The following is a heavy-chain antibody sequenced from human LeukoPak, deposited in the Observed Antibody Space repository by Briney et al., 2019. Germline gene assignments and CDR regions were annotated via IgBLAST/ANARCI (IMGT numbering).Heavy chain of an antibody. Sequence: PSGTLSLTCGVSGGSISSTNWWTWVRQPPGGGLEWIGEVHLNGRTHYSPSLESRVTISVDMSGNHISLKVTSVPAADTAVYYCAREGGFYRPLDYSGPGTLVIVSS. J-gene: IGHJ4*02. CDR3: AREGGFYRPLDY. CDR1: GGSISSTNW. V-gene: IGHV4-4*02. D-gene: IGHD2/OR15-2a*01. CDR2: VHLNGRT.